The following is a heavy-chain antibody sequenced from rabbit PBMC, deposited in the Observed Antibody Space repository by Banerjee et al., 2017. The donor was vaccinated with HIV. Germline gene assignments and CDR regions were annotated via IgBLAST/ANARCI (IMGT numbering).Heavy chain of an antibody. CDR2: IYAGSSGSS. J-gene: IGHJ4*01. Sequence: QSLEESGGDLVKPGASLTLTCTASGFSFSSSYYMCWVRQAPGKGLEWIACIYAGSSGSSYYASWAKGRFTISKTASTTVTLQTTSLTAADTATYFCARVDMNYSSGWGAPFNLWGPGTLVTVS. D-gene: IGHD4-1*01. CDR3: ARVDMNYSSGWGAPFNL. CDR1: GFSFSSSYY. V-gene: IGHV1S40*01.